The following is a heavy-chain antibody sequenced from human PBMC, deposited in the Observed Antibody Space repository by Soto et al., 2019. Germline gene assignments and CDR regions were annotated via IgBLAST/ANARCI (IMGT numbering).Heavy chain of an antibody. J-gene: IGHJ5*02. CDR2: INPNSGGT. CDR3: ARGHYSSSWYFSWFDP. D-gene: IGHD6-13*01. V-gene: IGHV1-2*04. CDR1: GYTFTGYY. Sequence: ASVKVSCKASGYTFTGYYMHWVRQAPGQGLEWMGWINPNSGGTNYAQKFQGWVTMTRDTSISTAYMELSRLRSDDTAVYYCARGHYSSSWYFSWFDPWGQGTLVTVSS.